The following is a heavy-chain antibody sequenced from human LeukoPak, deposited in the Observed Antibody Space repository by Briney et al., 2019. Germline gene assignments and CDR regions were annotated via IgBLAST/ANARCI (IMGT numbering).Heavy chain of an antibody. CDR2: IYPGDSDT. CDR3: ARAPGSTGWRQFDY. V-gene: IGHV5-51*01. CDR1: GYSFTNYW. J-gene: IGHJ4*02. Sequence: GESLKISCKGSGYSFTNYWIAWVRQMPGKGLEWMGNIYPGDSDTRYSPSFQGQVTISVDKSISTAFLQWSSLKASDTAMCYCARAPGSTGWRQFDYWGQGALVTVSS. D-gene: IGHD2-8*02.